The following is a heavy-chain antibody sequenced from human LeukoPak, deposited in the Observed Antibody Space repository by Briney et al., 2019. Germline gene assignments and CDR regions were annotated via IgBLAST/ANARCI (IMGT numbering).Heavy chain of an antibody. CDR2: INQDGNEK. J-gene: IGHJ4*02. Sequence: GGSLRLSCAASGVTFSTYWINWVRQAPGKGLEWVAVINQDGNEKYYVDSVRGRFTISRDNAKNSLYLQMNSLRAEDTAVYYCARDFRNAGDYWGQGTLVTVSS. CDR1: GVTFSTYW. V-gene: IGHV3-7*01. CDR3: ARDFRNAGDY.